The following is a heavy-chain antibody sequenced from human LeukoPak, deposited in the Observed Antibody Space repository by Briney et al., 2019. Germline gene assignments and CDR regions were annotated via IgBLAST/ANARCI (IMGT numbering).Heavy chain of an antibody. V-gene: IGHV6-1*01. CDR2: TYYRSKWYN. D-gene: IGHD3-16*01. J-gene: IGHJ5*02. CDR1: GDSVSSNTAA. Sequence: SQTLSLTCAISGDSVSSNTAAWNWIRQSPSHGLEWLGRTYYRSKWYNDYAVSVKSRITINPDTSKNQFSLQLNSVTPEDTAVYYCTTEGSYGRFPLWGQGTLVTVSS. CDR3: TTEGSYGRFPL.